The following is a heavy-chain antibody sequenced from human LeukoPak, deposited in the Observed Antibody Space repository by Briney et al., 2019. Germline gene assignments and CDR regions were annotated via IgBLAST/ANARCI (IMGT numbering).Heavy chain of an antibody. Sequence: PGGSLRLSCAASGFTFSSYSMNWVRQAPGKGLEWVSSISSSSSYIYYADSVKGRFTISRDNAKNSLYLQMNSLRAEDTAVYYCARDHWSAAGTPLFDYWGQGTLVTVSS. CDR1: GFTFSSYS. V-gene: IGHV3-21*01. CDR3: ARDHWSAAGTPLFDY. CDR2: ISSSSSYI. D-gene: IGHD6-13*01. J-gene: IGHJ4*02.